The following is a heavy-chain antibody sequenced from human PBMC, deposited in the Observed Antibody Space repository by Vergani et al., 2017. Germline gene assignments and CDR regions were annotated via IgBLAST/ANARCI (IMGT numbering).Heavy chain of an antibody. CDR3: AGDQGSYYGSGSYPHYYYGMDV. V-gene: IGHV1-18*01. Sequence: QVQLVQSGAEVKKPGASVKVSCKASGYTFTSYGISWVRQAPGQGLEWMGWISAYNGNTNYAQKLQGRVTMTTDTSTSTAYMELRSLRSDDTTVYYCAGDQGSYYGSGSYPHYYYGMDVWGQGTTVTVSS. D-gene: IGHD3-10*01. J-gene: IGHJ6*02. CDR1: GYTFTSYG. CDR2: ISAYNGNT.